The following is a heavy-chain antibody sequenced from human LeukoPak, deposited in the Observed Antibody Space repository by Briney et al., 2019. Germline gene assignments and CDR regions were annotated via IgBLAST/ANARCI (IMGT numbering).Heavy chain of an antibody. D-gene: IGHD3-3*01. CDR2: ISAYNGNT. J-gene: IGHJ5*02. Sequence: GASVKVSCKASGYTFTSYGISWVRQAPGQGLEWMGWISAYNGNTNYAQKLQGRVTMTTDTSTSTAYMELRSLRSDDTAVYYCARSQTTIFGVVGWFDPWGQGTLVTVSS. CDR3: ARSQTTIFGVVGWFDP. V-gene: IGHV1-18*01. CDR1: GYTFTSYG.